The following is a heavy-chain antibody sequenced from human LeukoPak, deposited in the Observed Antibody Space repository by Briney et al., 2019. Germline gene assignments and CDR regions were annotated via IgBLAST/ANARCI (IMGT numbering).Heavy chain of an antibody. J-gene: IGHJ3*02. CDR3: AHNPRSDYCSSTSCIDAFDI. CDR1: GFSLSTSGVG. V-gene: IGHV2-5*01. D-gene: IGHD2-2*01. Sequence: SGPTLVKPTQTLTLTCTFSGFSLSTSGVGVGWIRQPPGKALEWPALIYWNDDKRYSPSLKSRLTITKDTSKNQVVLTMTNMDPVDTATYYCAHNPRSDYCSSTSCIDAFDIWGQGTMVTVSS. CDR2: IYWNDDK.